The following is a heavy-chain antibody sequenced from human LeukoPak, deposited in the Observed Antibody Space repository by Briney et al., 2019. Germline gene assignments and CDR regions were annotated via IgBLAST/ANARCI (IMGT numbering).Heavy chain of an antibody. CDR2: MNPNSGNT. Sequence: ASVKVSCKASGYTFTSYDINWVRQAPGQGLEWMGWMNPNSGNTGYPQKFQGRVTITRNTSISTAYMELSSLRSEDTAVYYCARGRGSGWSDYYYYYYMDVWGKGTTVTVSS. CDR3: ARGRGSGWSDYYYYYYMDV. CDR1: GYTFTSYD. V-gene: IGHV1-8*03. J-gene: IGHJ6*03. D-gene: IGHD6-19*01.